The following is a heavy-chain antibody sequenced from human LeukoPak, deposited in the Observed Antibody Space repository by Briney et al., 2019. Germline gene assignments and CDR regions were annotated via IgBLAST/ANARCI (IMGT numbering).Heavy chain of an antibody. D-gene: IGHD3-10*01. V-gene: IGHV3-30*18. J-gene: IGHJ4*02. Sequence: GGSLRLSCAASGFTFSSYGMHWVRQAPGKGLEWVAVISYDGSNKYYADSVKGRFTISRDNSKNTLYLQMNSLRAEDTAVYYCAKEAGSGSYAFDYWGQGTLVTVSS. CDR1: GFTFSSYG. CDR2: ISYDGSNK. CDR3: AKEAGSGSYAFDY.